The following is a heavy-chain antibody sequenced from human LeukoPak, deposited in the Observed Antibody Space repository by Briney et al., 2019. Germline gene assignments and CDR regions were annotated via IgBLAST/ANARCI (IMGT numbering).Heavy chain of an antibody. Sequence: ASVKVSCKASGYPFNNYDINWVRQATGQGLEWMGWMNPHSGKTGYAQNFQGRVTMTRDASISTAYMELSSLRSEDTAVYYCARLSSHYGDYKVDPWGQGTLVTVSS. CDR1: GYPFNNYD. CDR2: MNPHSGKT. J-gene: IGHJ5*02. D-gene: IGHD4-17*01. V-gene: IGHV1-8*01. CDR3: ARLSSHYGDYKVDP.